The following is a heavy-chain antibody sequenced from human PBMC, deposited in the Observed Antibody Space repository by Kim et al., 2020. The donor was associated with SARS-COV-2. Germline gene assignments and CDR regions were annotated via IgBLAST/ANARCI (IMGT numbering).Heavy chain of an antibody. Sequence: SETLSLTCAVYGGSFSGYYWSWIRQPPGKGLEWIGEINHSGSTNYNPSLKSRVTISVDTSKNQFSLKLSSVTAADTAVYYCARGRGFDPWGQGTLVTVSS. CDR3: ARGRGFDP. CDR1: GGSFSGYY. J-gene: IGHJ5*02. V-gene: IGHV4-34*01. CDR2: INHSGST.